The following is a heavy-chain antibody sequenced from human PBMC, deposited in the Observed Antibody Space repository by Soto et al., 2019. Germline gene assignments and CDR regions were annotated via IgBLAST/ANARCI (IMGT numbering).Heavy chain of an antibody. CDR2: IIPIFGTA. J-gene: IGHJ3*02. CDR3: ARSYCSSTSCYLPHAAFDI. V-gene: IGHV1-69*13. CDR1: GGTFSSYA. D-gene: IGHD2-2*01. Sequence: GASVKVSCKASGGTFSSYAISWVRQAPGQGLEWMGGIIPIFGTANYAQKFQGRVTITADESTSTAYMELSSLRSEDTAVYYCARSYCSSTSCYLPHAAFDIWGRGTMVTV.